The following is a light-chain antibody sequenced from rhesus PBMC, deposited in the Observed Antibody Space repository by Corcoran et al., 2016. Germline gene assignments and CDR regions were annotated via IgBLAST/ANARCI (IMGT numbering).Light chain of an antibody. CDR2: YAT. CDR3: QHGYCTPFT. V-gene: IGKV1S15*01. J-gene: IGKJ3*01. CDR1: QGISNN. Sequence: DIQMTQSPSSLSASVGDTVTITCRASQGISNNSAWNQQKPGKVPKLLIYYATTLQSGVPSRFSGLGFGTDFTLTIRSLQPEDFATYYCQHGYCTPFTFVPGTKLDIK.